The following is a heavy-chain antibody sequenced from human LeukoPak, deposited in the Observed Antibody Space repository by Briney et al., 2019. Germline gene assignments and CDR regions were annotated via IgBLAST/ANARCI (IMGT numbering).Heavy chain of an antibody. J-gene: IGHJ4*02. CDR1: GGSISSGGYS. CDR3: ARDTGMEGPTRGISFDY. D-gene: IGHD1-26*01. Sequence: PSETLSLTCAVSGGSISSGGYSWNWIRHPAGKGLEWIGRLYHTGTTNYNPSLQTRLSMSVDTSKNQFSLKLTSLTAADTAVYYCARDTGMEGPTRGISFDYWGQGTLVTVSS. CDR2: LYHTGTT. V-gene: IGHV4-61*02.